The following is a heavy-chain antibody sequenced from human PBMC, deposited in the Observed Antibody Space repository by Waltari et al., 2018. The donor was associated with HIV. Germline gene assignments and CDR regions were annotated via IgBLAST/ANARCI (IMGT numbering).Heavy chain of an antibody. CDR2: IYNGENT. V-gene: IGHV4-4*09. CDR3: AAIGGLSSSDS. CDR1: GDSIRTFY. Sequence: QVRLQESGPRLVKPSETLSLTCTVSGDSIRTFYWSWIRQPPGKGLEWIGYIYNGENTGYKASLKSRITISVDTSKNQVSLELRSVTAAVTAVYYCAAIGGLSSSDSWGQGTQVTVSS. J-gene: IGHJ4*02. D-gene: IGHD3-16*01.